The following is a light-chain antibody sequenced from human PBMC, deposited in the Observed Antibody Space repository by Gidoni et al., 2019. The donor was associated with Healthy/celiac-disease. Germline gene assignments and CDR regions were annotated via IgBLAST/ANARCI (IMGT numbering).Light chain of an antibody. J-gene: IGKJ2*01. Sequence: DIQMTPSPSSLSASVGDRVTITCRASQSISSYVKWYQQKPGKAPKLLIYAASSLKSRVPSRLSGSGSGTDVTLTISSLQAEDVAAYYCQQSYSTPYTFGQGTKLEIK. CDR3: QQSYSTPYT. CDR1: QSISSY. CDR2: AAS. V-gene: IGKV1-39*01.